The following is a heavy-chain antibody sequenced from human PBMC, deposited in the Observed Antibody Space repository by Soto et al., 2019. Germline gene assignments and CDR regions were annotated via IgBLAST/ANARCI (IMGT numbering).Heavy chain of an antibody. J-gene: IGHJ5*02. V-gene: IGHV3-30*04. CDR2: ISSDGRNK. CDR1: GLSFSSSA. D-gene: IGHD2-21*01. Sequence: GGSLRLSCAACGLSFSSSAIYWVRQPPGKGLEGVATISSDGRNKYYADSLKGRFIISRDDSTKTLFLQIDSLTPEDTAVYYCARVGYGYSLGSWFDPWGLGTLVTVSS. CDR3: ARVGYGYSLGSWFDP.